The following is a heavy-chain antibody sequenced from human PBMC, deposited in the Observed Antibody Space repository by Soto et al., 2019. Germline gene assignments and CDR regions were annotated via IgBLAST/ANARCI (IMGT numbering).Heavy chain of an antibody. J-gene: IGHJ5*02. D-gene: IGHD6-6*01. CDR1: GGSISSDANF. CDR2: ISYTGRT. CDR3: ARGSFSSSSSWCDP. V-gene: IGHV4-31*03. Sequence: PSETLSLTCTVSGGSISSDANFWSWIRQLPGRGLEWIGYISYTGRTYYTPSLNSRLTISLDTSKTLFSLRLSAVTAAATAVYFCARGSFSSSSSWCDPWRQGTLVVVSS.